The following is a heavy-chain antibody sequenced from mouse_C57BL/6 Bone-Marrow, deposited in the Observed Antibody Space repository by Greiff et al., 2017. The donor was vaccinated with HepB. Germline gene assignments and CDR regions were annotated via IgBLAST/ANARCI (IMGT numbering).Heavy chain of an antibody. CDR2: IHPNSGST. J-gene: IGHJ4*01. Sequence: VQLQQPGAELVKPGASVKLSCKASGYTFTSYWMHWVKQRPGQGLEWIGMIHPNSGSTNYNEKFKSKATLTVDKSSSTAYMQLSSLTSEDSAVYYCARRGDDGYYDAMDYWGQGTSVTVSS. CDR3: ARRGDDGYYDAMDY. D-gene: IGHD2-3*01. CDR1: GYTFTSYW. V-gene: IGHV1-64*01.